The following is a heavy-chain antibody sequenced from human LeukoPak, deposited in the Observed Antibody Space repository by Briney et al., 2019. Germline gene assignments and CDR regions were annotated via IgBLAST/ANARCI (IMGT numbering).Heavy chain of an antibody. Sequence: GGSLRLSCVGSGFSISSYAISWVRQAPGKGLEWVSGISGSGGNTYYADSIKGRFTISRDNSKNTLYLQMNSLRAEDTAVYYCAKRYDFWSGSFNYYNMDVWGQGTTVSVSS. J-gene: IGHJ6*02. V-gene: IGHV3-23*01. CDR3: AKRYDFWSGSFNYYNMDV. CDR1: GFSISSYA. CDR2: ISGSGGNT. D-gene: IGHD3-3*01.